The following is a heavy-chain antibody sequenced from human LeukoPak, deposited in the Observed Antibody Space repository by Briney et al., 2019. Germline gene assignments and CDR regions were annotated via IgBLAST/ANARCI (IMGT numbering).Heavy chain of an antibody. CDR2: IKQDGSEK. V-gene: IGHV3-7*01. Sequence: GGSLRLSWAASGFTFSSYWMSWVRQAPGKGLEWVANIKQDGSEKYYVDSVKGRFTISRDNAKNTLYLQMNSLRAEDTAVYYCARDGYSFGHDFDYWGQGTLVTVSS. J-gene: IGHJ4*02. CDR3: ARDGYSFGHDFDY. D-gene: IGHD5-18*01. CDR1: GFTFSSYW.